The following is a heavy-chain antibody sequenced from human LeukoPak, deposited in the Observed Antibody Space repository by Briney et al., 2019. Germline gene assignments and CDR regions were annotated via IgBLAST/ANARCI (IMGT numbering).Heavy chain of an antibody. V-gene: IGHV3-21*01. CDR2: ISSSSSYI. Sequence: GGSLRLSCAASGFTFSSYWMHWVRQAPGKGLEWVSSISSSSSYIYYADSVKGRFTISRDNAKNSLYLQMNSLRAEDTAVYYCARDLVHYCSGGSCYSYYYGMDVWGQGTTVTVSS. D-gene: IGHD2-15*01. J-gene: IGHJ6*02. CDR1: GFTFSSYW. CDR3: ARDLVHYCSGGSCYSYYYGMDV.